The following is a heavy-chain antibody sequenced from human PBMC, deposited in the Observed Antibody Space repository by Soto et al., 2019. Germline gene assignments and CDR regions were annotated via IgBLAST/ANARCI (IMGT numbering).Heavy chain of an antibody. D-gene: IGHD6-6*01. CDR2: INPSGGST. J-gene: IGHJ4*02. CDR1: GYTFTSYY. Sequence: ASVKVSCKASGYTFTSYYMHWVRQAPGQGLEWMGIINPSGGSTSYAQKFQGRVTMTRDTSTSTVYMELNSLRAEDTAVYYCARDKEPSEYSSSAEIDYWGQGTLVTVSS. CDR3: ARDKEPSEYSSSAEIDY. V-gene: IGHV1-46*01.